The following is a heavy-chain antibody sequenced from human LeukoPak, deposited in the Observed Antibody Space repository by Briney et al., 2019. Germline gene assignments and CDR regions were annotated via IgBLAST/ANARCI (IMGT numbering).Heavy chain of an antibody. CDR3: ASRIVVVPAVNPGMDV. D-gene: IGHD2-2*01. CDR2: INHSGST. V-gene: IGHV4-34*01. CDR1: GGSFSGDY. J-gene: IGHJ6*02. Sequence: PSETLSLTCAVYGGSFSGDYWSWIRQPPGKGLEWIGEINHSGSTNYNPSLKSRVTISVDTSKNQFSLKLSSVTAADTAVYYCASRIVVVPAVNPGMDVWGQGTTVTVSS.